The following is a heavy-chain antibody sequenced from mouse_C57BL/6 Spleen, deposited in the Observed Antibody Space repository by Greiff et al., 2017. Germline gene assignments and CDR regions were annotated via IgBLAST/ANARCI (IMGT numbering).Heavy chain of an antibody. J-gene: IGHJ2*01. CDR2: INPSTGGT. CDR3: ARATTVVGYFDY. D-gene: IGHD1-1*01. V-gene: IGHV1-42*01. CDR1: GYSFTGYY. Sequence: EVQLQQSGPELVKPGASVKISCKASGYSFTGYYMNWVKQSPEKSLEWIGEINPSTGGTTYNQKFKAKATLTVDKSSSTAYMQLKSLTSEDSAVYYCARATTVVGYFDYWGQGTTLTVSS.